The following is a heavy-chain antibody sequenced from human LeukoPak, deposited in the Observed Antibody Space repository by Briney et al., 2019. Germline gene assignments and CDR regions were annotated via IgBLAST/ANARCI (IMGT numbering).Heavy chain of an antibody. D-gene: IGHD1/OR15-1a*01. J-gene: IGHJ4*02. CDR1: GITFRNYG. V-gene: IGHV3-7*01. CDR3: AKHKIAWRTFDC. Sequence: GGSLRLSCAASGITFRNYGMHWVRQAPGKGLEWVANIKGDGSQINYVDSVKGRFTISRDNAKNSLYLQMNSLRVEDTAVYYCAKHKIAWRTFDCWGQGTLVTVSS. CDR2: IKGDGSQI.